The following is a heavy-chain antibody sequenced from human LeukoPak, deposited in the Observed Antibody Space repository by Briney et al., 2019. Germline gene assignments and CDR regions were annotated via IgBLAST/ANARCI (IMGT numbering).Heavy chain of an antibody. CDR2: IKGDGTTT. CDR3: ARWNYGFK. Sequence: GGSLRLSCAASGFTFSSRWMHWVRQAPGEGLLWVSGIKGDGTTTIYADSVKGRFTISRDNAKNTLYLQMNSLRAEDTAVYYCARWNYGFKWGQGTLVTVSS. V-gene: IGHV3-74*01. D-gene: IGHD3-3*01. J-gene: IGHJ4*02. CDR1: GFTFSSRW.